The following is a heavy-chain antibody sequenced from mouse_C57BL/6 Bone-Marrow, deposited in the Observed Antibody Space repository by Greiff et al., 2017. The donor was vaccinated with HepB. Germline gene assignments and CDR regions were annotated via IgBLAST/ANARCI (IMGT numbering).Heavy chain of an antibody. D-gene: IGHD1-1*01. J-gene: IGHJ2*01. V-gene: IGHV1-81*01. Sequence: QVQLQQSGAELARPGASVKLSCKASGYTFTSYGISWVKQRTGQSLEWIGEIYPRSGNTYYNEKFKGKATLTADKSSSTAYMELRSLTSEDSAVYFCAEALYYGSSYDYWGQGTTLTVSS. CDR3: AEALYYGSSYDY. CDR2: IYPRSGNT. CDR1: GYTFTSYG.